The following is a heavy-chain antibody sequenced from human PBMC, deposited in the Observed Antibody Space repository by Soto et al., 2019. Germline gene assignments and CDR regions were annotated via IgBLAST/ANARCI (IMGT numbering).Heavy chain of an antibody. J-gene: IGHJ4*02. CDR2: ISRSNSTT. D-gene: IGHD5-12*01. CDR3: ARHTNHYDWLDY. Sequence: EVQLVESGGGLVQPGGSLRLSCAASGFKFSDYSMNWVRQAPGKGLEWVSYISRSNSTTYYAASVRGRFTISRDNGKNVLFLQLNSLRAEDTAVYYCARHTNHYDWLDYWGQGTLVTVSS. V-gene: IGHV3-48*04. CDR1: GFKFSDYS.